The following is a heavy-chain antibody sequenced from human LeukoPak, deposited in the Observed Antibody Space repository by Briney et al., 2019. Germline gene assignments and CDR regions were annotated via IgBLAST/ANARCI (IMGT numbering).Heavy chain of an antibody. CDR2: VHYSGST. CDR1: GGSFGSHY. Sequence: PSETLSLTCTVSGGSFGSHYWTWIRQPPGKALEWIGYVHYSGSTKYNPYLRSRVTISLDTSRNQFSLKLSSVTAADTAVYYCASVGGGSPYWGQGTLVTVSS. D-gene: IGHD3-16*01. V-gene: IGHV4-59*11. CDR3: ASVGGGSPY. J-gene: IGHJ4*02.